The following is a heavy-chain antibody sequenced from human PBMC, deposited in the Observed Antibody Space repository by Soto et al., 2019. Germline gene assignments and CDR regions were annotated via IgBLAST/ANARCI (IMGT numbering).Heavy chain of an antibody. J-gene: IGHJ4*02. D-gene: IGHD2-21*02. CDR1: GGTFSSYA. CDR3: ASTYCGGDCYSSSFDY. Sequence: QVQLVQSGAEVKKPGSSVKVSCKASGGTFSSYAISWVRQAPGQGLEWMGGIIPIFGTANYAQKFQGRVTITADKSTSTAYMVLSSLRSEDTAVYYCASTYCGGDCYSSSFDYWGQGTLVTVSS. CDR2: IIPIFGTA. V-gene: IGHV1-69*06.